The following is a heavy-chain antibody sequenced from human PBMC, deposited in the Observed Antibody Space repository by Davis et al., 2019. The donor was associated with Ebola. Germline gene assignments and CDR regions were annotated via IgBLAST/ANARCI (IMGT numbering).Heavy chain of an antibody. Sequence: ASVKVSCKASGYTFTYRYLHWVRQAPGQGPEWMGRINPNSGVTNSAQTFQGRVTLTRDTSISTAYMELNRLTSDDTAVYFCVRDLGNYYDTTGSRDYWGQGTLVTVSS. CDR3: VRDLGNYYDTTGSRDY. D-gene: IGHD3-22*01. CDR1: GYTFTYRY. J-gene: IGHJ4*02. CDR2: INPNSGVT. V-gene: IGHV1-2*06.